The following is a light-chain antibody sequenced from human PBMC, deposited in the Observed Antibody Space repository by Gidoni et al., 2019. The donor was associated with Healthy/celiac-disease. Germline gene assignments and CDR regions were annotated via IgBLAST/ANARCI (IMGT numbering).Light chain of an antibody. CDR2: DAS. Sequence: EIVLTQSPATLSLSPGESATLSCRDSKSVSSYLAWYQQKPGQAPRLLISDASNRATGSPARFSGGGSGTDFSLTISSLVPEDFAVYYCQQRSNWPPYTFGQGTKLEIK. CDR3: QQRSNWPPYT. V-gene: IGKV3-11*01. J-gene: IGKJ2*01. CDR1: KSVSSY.